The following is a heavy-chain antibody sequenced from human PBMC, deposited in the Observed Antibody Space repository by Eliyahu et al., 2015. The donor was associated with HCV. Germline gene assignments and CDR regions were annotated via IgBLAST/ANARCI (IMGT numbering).Heavy chain of an antibody. Sequence: QVQLVESGGGVVQPGXSLRLSRAXSGFTFXXYGMHWVRQAPGKGLEGVALMWYDGSNKNYVDSVKGRFTISRDNSKNTLYLQMNSLRAEDTAMYYCARAHYTGSYNRDGFDVWGQGTMVTVSS. V-gene: IGHV3-33*01. D-gene: IGHD1-26*01. CDR1: GFTFXXYG. J-gene: IGHJ3*01. CDR3: ARAHYTGSYNRDGFDV. CDR2: MWYDGSNK.